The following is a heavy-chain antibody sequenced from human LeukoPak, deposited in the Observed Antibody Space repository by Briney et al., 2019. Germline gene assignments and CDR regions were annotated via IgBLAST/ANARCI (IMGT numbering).Heavy chain of an antibody. D-gene: IGHD3-10*01. V-gene: IGHV3-23*01. CDR2: MSSVT. Sequence: PGGSLRLSCAASGXTFSNFAMSWVRQAPGKGLEWVSAMSSVTYYADSVKGRFTISRDDSKSTLFLQMNSLRAEDTAVYYCAKAFFSGSGGNHKHFDSWGQGTLVTVSS. CDR1: GXTFSNFA. CDR3: AKAFFSGSGGNHKHFDS. J-gene: IGHJ4*02.